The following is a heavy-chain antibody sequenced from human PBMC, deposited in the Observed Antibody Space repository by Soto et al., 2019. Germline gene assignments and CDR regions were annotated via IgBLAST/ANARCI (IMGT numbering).Heavy chain of an antibody. Sequence: QVQLVQSGAEVKNPGASVKVSCKASGYTFFNYGITWVRQAPGQGLEWMGWISAYNGNRNYAQKSQGRVTMTTDKSTSTAYMELRTLRSDDTAVYYCARSPIAATGSLDYWGQGTLVTVSS. D-gene: IGHD6-6*01. CDR3: ARSPIAATGSLDY. V-gene: IGHV1-18*01. CDR2: ISAYNGNR. CDR1: GYTFFNYG. J-gene: IGHJ4*02.